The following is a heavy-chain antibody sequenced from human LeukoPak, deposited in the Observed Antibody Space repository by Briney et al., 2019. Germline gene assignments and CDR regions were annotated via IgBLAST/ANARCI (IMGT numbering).Heavy chain of an antibody. CDR2: ISGSGGST. Sequence: GGSLRLSRAASGFTFSSYAMSWVRQAPGKGLEWVSAISGSGGSTYYADSVKGRFTISRDNSKNTLYLQMNSLRAEDTAVYYCAKVPKYYDSSGYFNYWGQGTLVTVSS. V-gene: IGHV3-23*01. CDR3: AKVPKYYDSSGYFNY. J-gene: IGHJ4*02. D-gene: IGHD3-22*01. CDR1: GFTFSSYA.